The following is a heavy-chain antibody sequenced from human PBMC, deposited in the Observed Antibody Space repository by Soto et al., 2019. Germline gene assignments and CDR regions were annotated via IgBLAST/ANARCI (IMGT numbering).Heavy chain of an antibody. V-gene: IGHV1-46*01. CDR2: IDPSGGST. J-gene: IGHJ4*02. CDR1: GYTFTSYY. Sequence: ASVKVSCKASGYTFTSYYMHWVRQAPGQGLEWMGIIDPSGGSTSYAQKFQGRVTMTRDTSNTVYMELSSLRSEDTAVYYCARMGTSVGGGFYFDYWGQGTLVTVSS. CDR3: ARMGTSVGGGFYFDY. D-gene: IGHD3-3*01.